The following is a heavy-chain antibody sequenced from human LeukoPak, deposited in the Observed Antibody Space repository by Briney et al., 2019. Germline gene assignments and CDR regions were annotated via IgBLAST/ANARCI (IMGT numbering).Heavy chain of an antibody. V-gene: IGHV4-59*04. CDR1: GGSISSYY. J-gene: IGHJ4*02. CDR2: ISYSGST. CDR3: ARLGRTRTQFDY. D-gene: IGHD1-14*01. Sequence: SETLSLTCTVSGGSISSYYWSWIRQPPGKGLEWIGYISYSGSTYYNPSLTSRVTISVDTSKNQFSLWLCSVTAADTAVYFCARLGRTRTQFDYWGQGTLVTASS.